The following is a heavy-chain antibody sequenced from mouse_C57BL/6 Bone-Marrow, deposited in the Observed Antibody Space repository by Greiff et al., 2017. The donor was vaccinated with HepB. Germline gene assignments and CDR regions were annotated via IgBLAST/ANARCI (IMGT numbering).Heavy chain of an antibody. CDR3: ARFGLQDWYFDV. CDR1: GYTFTSYW. J-gene: IGHJ1*03. Sequence: QVHVKQPGAELVKPGASVKLSCKASGYTFTSYWMHWVKQRPGQGLEWIGMIHPNSGSTNYNEKFKSKATLTVDKSSSTAYMQLSSLTSEDSAVYYCARFGLQDWYFDVWGTGTTVTVSS. CDR2: IHPNSGST. D-gene: IGHD3-1*01. V-gene: IGHV1-64*01.